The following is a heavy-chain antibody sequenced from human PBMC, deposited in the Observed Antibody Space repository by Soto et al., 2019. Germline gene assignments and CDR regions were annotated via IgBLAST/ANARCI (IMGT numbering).Heavy chain of an antibody. D-gene: IGHD2-2*01. CDR2: IIPIFGTA. CDR3: AREELCVSTSCYPWFDP. J-gene: IGHJ5*02. CDR1: GGTFSSYA. V-gene: IGHV1-69*13. Sequence: ASVKVSCKASGGTFSSYAISWVRQAPGQGLEWMGGIIPIFGTANYAQKFQGRVTITADESTSTAYMELSSLRSEDTALYYCAREELCVSTSCYPWFDPWGQGTLVTVPQ.